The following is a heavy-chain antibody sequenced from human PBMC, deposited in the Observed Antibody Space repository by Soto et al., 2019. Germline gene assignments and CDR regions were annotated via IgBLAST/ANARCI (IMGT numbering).Heavy chain of an antibody. D-gene: IGHD3-22*01. J-gene: IGHJ5*01. Sequence: SETLSLTCAVYGGSFSGHSWTWIRRSPGKGLEWIGDINHSGRVNYSPSLKSRVTISLDTSKNQFSLTLSAVTAADTAMYYCSTRAYDTNGYYRFDPWGQGTLVTVSS. CDR2: INHSGRV. CDR1: GGSFSGHS. CDR3: STRAYDTNGYYRFDP. V-gene: IGHV4-34*01.